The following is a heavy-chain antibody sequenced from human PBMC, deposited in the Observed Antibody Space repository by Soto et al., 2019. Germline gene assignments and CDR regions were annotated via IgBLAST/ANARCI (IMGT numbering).Heavy chain of an antibody. CDR2: IYYSGST. J-gene: IGHJ4*02. CDR1: GGSISSSSYY. V-gene: IGHV4-39*01. Sequence: SETLSLTCTVSGGSISSSSYYWGWIRQPPGKGLEWIGSIYYSGSTYYNPSLKSRVTISVDTSKNQFSLKLSSVTAADTAVYYCARLRYFDFDYWGQGTLVTVSS. D-gene: IGHD3-9*01. CDR3: ARLRYFDFDY.